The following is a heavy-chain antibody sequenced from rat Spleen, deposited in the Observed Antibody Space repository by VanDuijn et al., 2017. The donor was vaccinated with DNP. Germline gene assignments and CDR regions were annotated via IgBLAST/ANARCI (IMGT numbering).Heavy chain of an antibody. J-gene: IGHJ3*01. CDR3: ARLVGFGPAY. D-gene: IGHD1-12*02. CDR2: IWGDGST. Sequence: QVQMKETGPGLVQTTQTLSVTCTVSGFSLTSYGVHWVRQAPGKGLEWMGIIWGDGSTNYNSALKSRLSISRDTSKSQVLLKMNSLQTEDTAMYFCARLVGFGPAYWGQGTLVTVSS. CDR1: GFSLTSYG. V-gene: IGHV2-77*01.